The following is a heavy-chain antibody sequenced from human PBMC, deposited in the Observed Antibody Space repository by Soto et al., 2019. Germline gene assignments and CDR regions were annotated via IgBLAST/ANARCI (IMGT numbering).Heavy chain of an antibody. CDR2: ISAYNGNT. CDR1: GYTFTSYC. V-gene: IGHV1-18*04. Sequence: GASVNVSCKSSGYTFTSYCISWVRQAPGQGLEWMGWISAYNGNTNYAQKLQGRVTMTTDTSTSTAYMELRSLRSDDTAVYYCARSNYYDFWSGYYNWFDPWGQGTLVTVSS. J-gene: IGHJ5*02. CDR3: ARSNYYDFWSGYYNWFDP. D-gene: IGHD3-3*01.